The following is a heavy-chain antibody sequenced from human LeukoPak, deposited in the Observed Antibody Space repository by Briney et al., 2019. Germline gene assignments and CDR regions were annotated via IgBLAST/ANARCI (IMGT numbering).Heavy chain of an antibody. D-gene: IGHD1-26*01. CDR1: GGTFSSYT. CDR2: IIPIFGTA. V-gene: IGHV1-69*05. CDR3: ARGGLIVGATPFDY. Sequence: AASVKVSCKASGGTFSSYTISWVRQAPGQGLEWMGRIIPIFGTANYAQKFQGRVTITTDESTSTAYMELSSLRSEDTAVYYCARGGLIVGATPFDYWGQGTLVTVSS. J-gene: IGHJ4*02.